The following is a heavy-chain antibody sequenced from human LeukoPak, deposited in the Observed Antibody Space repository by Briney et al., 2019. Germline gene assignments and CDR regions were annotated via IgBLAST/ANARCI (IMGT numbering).Heavy chain of an antibody. CDR1: GYTFTSYD. Sequence: ASVKVSCKASGYTFTSYDINWVRQATGQGLEWMGWMNPNSGNTGYAQKFQGRVTMTRNTSISTAYMELSSLRSEDTAVYYCARDSAVAGIVDYWGQGTLVTVSS. D-gene: IGHD6-13*01. V-gene: IGHV1-8*01. CDR2: MNPNSGNT. J-gene: IGHJ4*02. CDR3: ARDSAVAGIVDY.